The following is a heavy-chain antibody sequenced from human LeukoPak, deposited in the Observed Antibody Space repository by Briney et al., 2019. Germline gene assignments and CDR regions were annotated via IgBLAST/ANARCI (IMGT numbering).Heavy chain of an antibody. V-gene: IGHV3-7*01. Sequence: PGGSLRLSCAASGFTFSNYWMNWVRQAPGKGLEWVANIKQDGSEKYYVDSVKGRFTISRDNAKNSLYLQMNSLRAEDTAVYYCARGGADIVATIDGFDIWGQGTMVTVSS. J-gene: IGHJ3*02. CDR2: IKQDGSEK. D-gene: IGHD5-12*01. CDR3: ARGGADIVATIDGFDI. CDR1: GFTFSNYW.